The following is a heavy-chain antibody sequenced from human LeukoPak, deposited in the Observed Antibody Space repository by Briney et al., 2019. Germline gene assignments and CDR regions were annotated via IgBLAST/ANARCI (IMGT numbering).Heavy chain of an antibody. CDR3: AKLGNSNPLWLPFDY. CDR2: ITGTGGST. J-gene: IGHJ4*02. CDR1: GFTFSSYA. V-gene: IGHV3-23*01. D-gene: IGHD4-23*01. Sequence: GGSLRLSCAASGFTFSSYAMSWVRQAPGKGLEWVPTITGTGGSTYYADSVRGRFTISRDNSKNTLYLQMNSLRAEDTAVYYCAKLGNSNPLWLPFDYWGQGTLVTVSS.